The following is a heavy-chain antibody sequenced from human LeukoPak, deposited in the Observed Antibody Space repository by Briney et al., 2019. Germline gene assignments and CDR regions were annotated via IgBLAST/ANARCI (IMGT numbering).Heavy chain of an antibody. CDR2: ISSTSSSI. V-gene: IGHV3-21*01. CDR1: AFSLSDYW. D-gene: IGHD6-19*01. CDR3: ARGSSNPYSIGWYHLDY. Sequence: GGSLRLSCAASAFSLSDYWMNCVRQAPGKGLEWVSSISSTSSSIYYADSMKGRFTISRDNAKNSLYLQMNSLRAEDTAMYYCARGSSNPYSIGWYHLDYWGQGTLVTVSS. J-gene: IGHJ4*02.